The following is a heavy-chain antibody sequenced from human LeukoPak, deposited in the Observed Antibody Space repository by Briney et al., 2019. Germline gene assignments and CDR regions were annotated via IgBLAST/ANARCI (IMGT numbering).Heavy chain of an antibody. Sequence: PGGSLRLSCAASGFTVSSNYMSWVRQAPGKGLEWVSVIYSGGSTYYADSVKGRFTISRDNSKNTLYLQMNGLRAEDTAVYYCASKTLLSSSWYWEFDYWGQGTLVTVSS. CDR1: GFTVSSNY. D-gene: IGHD6-13*01. CDR2: IYSGGST. CDR3: ASKTLLSSSWYWEFDY. J-gene: IGHJ4*02. V-gene: IGHV3-53*01.